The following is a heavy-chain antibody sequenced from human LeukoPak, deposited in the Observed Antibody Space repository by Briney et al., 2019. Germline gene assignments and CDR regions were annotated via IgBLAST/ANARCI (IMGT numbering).Heavy chain of an antibody. V-gene: IGHV3-30*04. Sequence: GSSLRLSCAASGGTFTSSPMHWVRQAPGKGLEWVAVISYDGSNKYYADSVKGRFTISRDNSKNTLYLQMNSLRAEDTAVYYCARGPRSGSSYGTPPDVWGKGATVTVSS. J-gene: IGHJ6*04. CDR1: GGTFTSSP. CDR3: ARGPRSGSSYGTPPDV. D-gene: IGHD1-26*01. CDR2: ISYDGSNK.